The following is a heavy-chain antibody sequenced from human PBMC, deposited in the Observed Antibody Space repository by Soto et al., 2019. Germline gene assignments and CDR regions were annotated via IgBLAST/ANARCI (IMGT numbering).Heavy chain of an antibody. Sequence: PGGSLRLSCEASGFNFSSYGIDWVRQAPWKGLEWVAIIWNDGSNEYYADSVKGRFTISRDNSKNTVYLQVSKLRAEDTAVYFCARDQTDSGGYSDSWGQGTLVTVSS. V-gene: IGHV3-33*01. D-gene: IGHD3-22*01. J-gene: IGHJ4*02. CDR1: GFNFSSYG. CDR3: ARDQTDSGGYSDS. CDR2: IWNDGSNE.